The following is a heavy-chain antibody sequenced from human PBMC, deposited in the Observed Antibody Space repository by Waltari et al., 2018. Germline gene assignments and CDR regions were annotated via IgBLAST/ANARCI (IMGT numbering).Heavy chain of an antibody. CDR3: VRDRGMDA. Sequence: EVQLVESGGGLVEPGGSLRLSCAASGFTFGRSWLYWDRQAPGTGLAWVSHITSDGSNTGYADSVKGRFTISRDNAKNTLYMEMNSLRDEDTAVYYCVRDRGMDAWGQGTTVTVSS. CDR1: GFTFGRSW. J-gene: IGHJ6*02. V-gene: IGHV3-74*01. CDR2: ITSDGSNT.